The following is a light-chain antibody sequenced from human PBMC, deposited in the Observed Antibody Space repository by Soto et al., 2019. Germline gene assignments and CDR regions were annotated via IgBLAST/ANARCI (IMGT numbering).Light chain of an antibody. Sequence: VQMTQSASTLSASVGNRVTIACRASQSISSWLAWYQQKQGKAPKVLIYTASSLEIRVPSRFSGSSSGTDFTLTISSLQPDDFATYDCQHYHRYRWTFGQGTKVDIK. CDR3: QHYHRYRWT. CDR2: TAS. J-gene: IGKJ1*01. V-gene: IGKV1-5*03. CDR1: QSISSW.